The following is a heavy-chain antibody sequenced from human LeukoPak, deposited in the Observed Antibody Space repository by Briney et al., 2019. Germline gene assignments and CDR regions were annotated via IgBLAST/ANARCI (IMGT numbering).Heavy chain of an antibody. CDR3: ARGTERTRISGYYSFDY. CDR1: GGSLSDHF. D-gene: IGHD5-12*01. Sequence: SETLSLTCTVSGGSLSDHFWTWIRQPAGKGLEWIGRIRWGTAYYNPSLESRFIISLDTSNNQFSLKVTSVTAADTAVYYCARGTERTRISGYYSFDYWGRGILDTVSS. V-gene: IGHV4-4*07. J-gene: IGHJ4*02. CDR2: IRWGTA.